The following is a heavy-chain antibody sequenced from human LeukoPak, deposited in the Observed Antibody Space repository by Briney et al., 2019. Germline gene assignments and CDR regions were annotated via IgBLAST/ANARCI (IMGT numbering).Heavy chain of an antibody. CDR1: GFAFHNYA. Sequence: GRSLRLSCVGSGFAFHNYAIHWGRRPPGKGLGWVSAINWNSDTKAYADSVKGRYTISRDRARNSLYLQMDSLRPEDTALYYCAKDTGGNGAYFYAMDVWGQGTSVTVSS. V-gene: IGHV3-9*01. CDR3: AKDTGGNGAYFYAMDV. J-gene: IGHJ6*02. CDR2: INWNSDTK. D-gene: IGHD4-23*01.